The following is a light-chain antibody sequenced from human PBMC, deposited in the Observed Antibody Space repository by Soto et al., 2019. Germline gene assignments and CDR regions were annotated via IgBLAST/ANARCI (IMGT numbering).Light chain of an antibody. CDR1: QSVSSY. CDR3: QQRSNWPT. CDR2: DAS. Sequence: EIVLAQSPATLSLSPGERATLSCRASQSVSSYLAWYQQKPGQAPRLLIYDASNRATGIPARFSGSGSGTDITLTISSLEPEEFAVYYCQQRSNWPTFGPGTKVDIK. V-gene: IGKV3-11*01. J-gene: IGKJ3*01.